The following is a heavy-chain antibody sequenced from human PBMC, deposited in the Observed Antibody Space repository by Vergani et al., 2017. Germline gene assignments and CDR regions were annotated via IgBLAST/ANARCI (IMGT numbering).Heavy chain of an antibody. V-gene: IGHV3-33*01. CDR1: GFTFSSYG. Sequence: QVQLVESGGGVVQPGRSLTLYCAASGFTFSSYGMHWVRQAPGKGLEWVAVIWYDGSNKYYADSVKGRFTISRDNSKNTLYLQMNSLIAEDTAVYYCARDGVVVPAAIPYYYYYMDVWGKXP. CDR2: IWYDGSNK. D-gene: IGHD2-2*01. CDR3: ARDGVVVPAAIPYYYYYMDV. J-gene: IGHJ6*03.